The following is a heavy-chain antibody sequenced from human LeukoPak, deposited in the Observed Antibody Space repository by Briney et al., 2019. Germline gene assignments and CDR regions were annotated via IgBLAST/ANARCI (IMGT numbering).Heavy chain of an antibody. D-gene: IGHD6-13*01. J-gene: IGHJ4*02. Sequence: GGSLRLSCAASGFTFSNYAMHWVRQAPGKGLEWVAVISYDGNNKYYADSVKGRFTISRDNSKNTLYLQMNSLRADDTAVYYCARDKFTAAAATFGDYWGQGTLVTVSS. CDR3: ARDKFTAAAATFGDY. V-gene: IGHV3-30-3*01. CDR2: ISYDGNNK. CDR1: GFTFSNYA.